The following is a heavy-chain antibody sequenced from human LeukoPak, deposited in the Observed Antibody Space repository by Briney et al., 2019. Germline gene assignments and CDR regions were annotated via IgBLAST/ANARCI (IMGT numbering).Heavy chain of an antibody. CDR3: ARDRDYYDSRVNAFDI. CDR1: GFTFDDYG. CDR2: INWNGGST. D-gene: IGHD3-22*01. Sequence: GGSLRLSCAASGFTFDDYGMSWVRQAPGKGLEWVSGINWNGGSTGYADSVKGRFTISRDNSKNTLYLQMNSLRAEDTAVYYCARDRDYYDSRVNAFDIWGQGTMVTVSS. V-gene: IGHV3-20*04. J-gene: IGHJ3*02.